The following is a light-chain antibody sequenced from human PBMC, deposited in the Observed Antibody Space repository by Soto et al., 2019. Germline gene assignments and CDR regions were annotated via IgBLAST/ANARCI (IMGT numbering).Light chain of an antibody. CDR2: DAS. CDR3: QLNQQRSSWPPIA. V-gene: IGKV3-11*01. J-gene: IGKJ5*01. Sequence: DMLLEQYTATQSLSPGKRYTHSCRENERISRSLAWYQQRPGQPPRILIYDASFRATGIPERFSGSGSGTDFTLSISSLEPEDFAVYYCQLNQQRSSWPPIAFGQGTLVDIK. CDR1: ERISRS.